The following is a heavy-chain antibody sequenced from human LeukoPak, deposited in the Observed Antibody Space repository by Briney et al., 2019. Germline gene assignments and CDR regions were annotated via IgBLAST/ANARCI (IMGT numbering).Heavy chain of an antibody. Sequence: PSESLALTCPVSGGSISSYYWSWIRQPPGKGLDWIGYIYSSGSTNPNPSLKSRVTISVDTSKTQFSLKLSSLTAADTAVYYCHSGNPNVDYWGQGTLVTVSS. J-gene: IGHJ4*02. CDR2: IYSSGST. CDR1: GGSISSYY. V-gene: IGHV4-59*01. CDR3: HSGNPNVDY. D-gene: IGHD2-8*01.